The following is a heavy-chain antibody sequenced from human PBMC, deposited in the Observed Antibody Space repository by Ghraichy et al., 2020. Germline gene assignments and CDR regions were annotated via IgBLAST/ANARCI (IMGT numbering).Heavy chain of an antibody. V-gene: IGHV3-64*01. CDR3: ARDRFAIAAAEFDY. Sequence: GGSLRLSCAASGFTFSSYAMHRVRQAPGKGLEYVSAISSNGGSTYYANSVKGRFTISRDNSKNTLYLQMGSLRAEDMAVYYCARDRFAIAAAEFDYWGQGTLVTVSS. CDR2: ISSNGGST. J-gene: IGHJ4*02. CDR1: GFTFSSYA. D-gene: IGHD6-13*01.